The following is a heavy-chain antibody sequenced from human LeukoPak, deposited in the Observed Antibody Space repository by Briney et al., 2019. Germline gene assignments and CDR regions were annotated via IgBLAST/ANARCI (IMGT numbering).Heavy chain of an antibody. D-gene: IGHD6-25*01. CDR1: GGSISSSSYY. Sequence: SETLSLTCTVSGGSISSSSYYWGWIRQPPGKGLEWIGSIYYSGSTYYNPSLKSRVTISVDTYKNQFSLKLSSVTAADTAVYYCARQVVYSSGEHNWFDPWGQGTLVTVSS. CDR2: IYYSGST. CDR3: ARQVVYSSGEHNWFDP. V-gene: IGHV4-39*01. J-gene: IGHJ5*02.